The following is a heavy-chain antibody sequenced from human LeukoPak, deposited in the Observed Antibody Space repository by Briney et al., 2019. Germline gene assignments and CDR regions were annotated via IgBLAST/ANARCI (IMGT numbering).Heavy chain of an antibody. CDR2: ISAYNGNT. V-gene: IGHV1-18*01. CDR3: ARDGVVPAAILGRYFDY. J-gene: IGHJ4*02. CDR1: GYTFTSYG. D-gene: IGHD2-2*01. Sequence: LWASVKVSCKASGYTFTSYGISWVRQAPGQGLEWMGWISAYNGNTNYAQKLQGRVTMTTDTSTSTAYMELRSLRSDDTAVYYCARDGVVPAAILGRYFDYWGQGTLVTVSS.